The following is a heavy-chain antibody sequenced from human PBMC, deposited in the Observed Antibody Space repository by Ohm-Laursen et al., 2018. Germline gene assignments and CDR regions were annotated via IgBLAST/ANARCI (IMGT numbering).Heavy chain of an antibody. CDR2: INHSGST. V-gene: IGHV4-34*01. Sequence: SETLSLTCAVYGGSFSGYYWSWIRQPPGKGLEWIGEINHSGSTNYNPSLKSRVTISVDTSKNQFSLKLSSVTAADTAVYYCARVLGAYYYYYYGMDVWGQGTTVTVSS. D-gene: IGHD2-15*01. J-gene: IGHJ6*02. CDR3: ARVLGAYYYYYYGMDV. CDR1: GGSFSGYY.